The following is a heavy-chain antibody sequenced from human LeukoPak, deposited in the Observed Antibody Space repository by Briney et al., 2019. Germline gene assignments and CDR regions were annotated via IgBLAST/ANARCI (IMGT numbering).Heavy chain of an antibody. CDR1: GFTFSSYA. Sequence: PGGSLRLSCAASGFTFSSYAMSWVRQAPGKGLEWVSAISGSGGSTYYADSVKGRFTISRDNSKNTLYLQMNSLRAEDTAVYYCTRNDYGGNSGAYFDLWGRGTLVTVSS. CDR2: ISGSGGST. V-gene: IGHV3-23*01. CDR3: TRNDYGGNSGAYFDL. J-gene: IGHJ2*01. D-gene: IGHD4-23*01.